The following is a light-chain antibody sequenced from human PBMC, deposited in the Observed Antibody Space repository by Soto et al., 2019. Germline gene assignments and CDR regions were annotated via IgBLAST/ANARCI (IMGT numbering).Light chain of an antibody. J-gene: IGKJ4*01. CDR3: QQSYSTPR. Sequence: DIQMTQSPSSLSASVGDRVTITCRASQSISSYLNWYQQKPGKAPKLPIYAASSLQSGVPSRFSGSGSGTDFTLTISSLQPEDFATYYCQQSYSTPRFGGGTKVEIK. V-gene: IGKV1-39*01. CDR2: AAS. CDR1: QSISSY.